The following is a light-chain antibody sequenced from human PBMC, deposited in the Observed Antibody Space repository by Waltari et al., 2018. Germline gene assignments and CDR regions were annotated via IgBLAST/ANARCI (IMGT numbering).Light chain of an antibody. CDR2: EAS. CDR3: QQYDSAPFT. V-gene: IGKV1-5*01. CDR1: QSIGRS. Sequence: DIQMTQSPSSLSASVGDTVTITCQASQSIGRSLAWYQQKPGKAPKPLINEASNLEVGCPSRFSGSRSGTDFILTINSLRPEDFATYHCQQYDSAPFTFGPGTKLDVK. J-gene: IGKJ3*01.